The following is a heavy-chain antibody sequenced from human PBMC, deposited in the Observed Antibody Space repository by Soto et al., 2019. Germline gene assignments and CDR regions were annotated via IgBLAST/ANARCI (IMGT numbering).Heavy chain of an antibody. CDR1: GGTFSSYA. CDR3: ARTSRDGYNYPFDY. V-gene: IGHV1-69*13. J-gene: IGHJ4*02. Sequence: ASVKVSCKASGGTFSSYAISWVRQAPGQGLEWMGGIIPILGTANYAQKFQGRVTITADESTSTAYMELSSLRSEDTAVYYCARTSRDGYNYPFDYWGQGTLVTVSS. D-gene: IGHD5-12*01. CDR2: IIPILGTA.